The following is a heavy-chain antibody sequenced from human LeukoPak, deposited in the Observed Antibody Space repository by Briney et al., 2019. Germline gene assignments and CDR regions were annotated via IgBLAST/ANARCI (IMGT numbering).Heavy chain of an antibody. Sequence: SETLSLTCTVSGGSISSGDYYWSWIRQHPGKGLEWIGYIYYSGSTYYNPSLKSRVTISLDTSKNQFSLKLSSVTAADTAVYYCARAEGATTFLPDYWGQGTLVTVSS. CDR2: IYYSGST. V-gene: IGHV4-31*03. CDR1: GGSISSGDYY. D-gene: IGHD1-26*01. J-gene: IGHJ4*02. CDR3: ARAEGATTFLPDY.